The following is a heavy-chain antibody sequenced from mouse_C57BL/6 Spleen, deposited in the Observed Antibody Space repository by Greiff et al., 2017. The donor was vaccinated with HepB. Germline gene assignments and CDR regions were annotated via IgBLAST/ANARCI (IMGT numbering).Heavy chain of an antibody. D-gene: IGHD4-1*01. J-gene: IGHJ1*03. V-gene: IGHV3-6*01. CDR3: ARGERGRYFDV. CDR1: GYSITSGYY. CDR2: ISYDGSN. Sequence: DVQLVESGPGLVKPSQSLSLTCSVTGYSITSGYYWNWIRQFPGNKLEWMGYISYDGSNNYNPSLKNRISITRDTSKNQFFLKLNSVTTEDTATYYCARGERGRYFDVWGTGTTVTVSS.